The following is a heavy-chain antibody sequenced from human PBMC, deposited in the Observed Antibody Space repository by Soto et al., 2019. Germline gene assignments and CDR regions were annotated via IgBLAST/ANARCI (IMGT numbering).Heavy chain of an antibody. Sequence: SETLSLTCTVSGGSISSYYWSWIRQPPGKGLEWIGYIYYSGSTNYNPSLKSRVTISVDTSKNQFSLKLSSVTAADTAVYYCARQHDFWSGYNWFDPWGQRTLVTVSS. CDR2: IYYSGST. D-gene: IGHD3-3*01. V-gene: IGHV4-59*01. CDR1: GGSISSYY. J-gene: IGHJ5*02. CDR3: ARQHDFWSGYNWFDP.